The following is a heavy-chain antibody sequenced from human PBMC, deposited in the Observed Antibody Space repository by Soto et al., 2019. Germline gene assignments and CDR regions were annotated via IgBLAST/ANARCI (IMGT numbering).Heavy chain of an antibody. V-gene: IGHV3-23*01. CDR3: ARRNWNYGAFDI. J-gene: IGHJ3*02. Sequence: PGGSLRLSCAASGFTFSSYAMSWVRQAPGKGLEWVSAISGSGGSTYYADSVKGRFTISRDNSKNTLYLQVNSLRADDTAVYYCARRNWNYGAFDIWGQGTMVTVSS. D-gene: IGHD1-7*01. CDR1: GFTFSSYA. CDR2: ISGSGGST.